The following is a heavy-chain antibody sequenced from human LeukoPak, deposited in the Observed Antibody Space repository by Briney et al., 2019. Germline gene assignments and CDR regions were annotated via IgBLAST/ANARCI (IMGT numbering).Heavy chain of an antibody. CDR3: ARVGPIYGVFDH. V-gene: IGHV3-21*01. Sequence: GGSLRLSCAASGFTFSSYTIHWVRQAPGKGLEWVSSISGSETYKYYADSVKGRFTISRDNAKKSLYLQMNSLRADDTAVYYCARVGPIYGVFDHWGQGILVTVSS. CDR2: ISGSETYK. CDR1: GFTFSSYT. D-gene: IGHD4-17*01. J-gene: IGHJ4*02.